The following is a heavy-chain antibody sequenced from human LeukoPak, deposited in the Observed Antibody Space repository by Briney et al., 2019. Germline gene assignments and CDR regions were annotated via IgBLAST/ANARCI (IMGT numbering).Heavy chain of an antibody. D-gene: IGHD2-2*01. J-gene: IGHJ5*02. Sequence: GGSLRLSCAASVFTFISYAMHWVRQAPGKGLEWVAVISYDGSNKYYADSVKGRFTISRDNSKNTLYLQMNSLRAEDTAVYYCAGGGGYCSSTSCYPNWFDPWGQGTLVTVSS. CDR1: VFTFISYA. V-gene: IGHV3-30*04. CDR2: ISYDGSNK. CDR3: AGGGGYCSSTSCYPNWFDP.